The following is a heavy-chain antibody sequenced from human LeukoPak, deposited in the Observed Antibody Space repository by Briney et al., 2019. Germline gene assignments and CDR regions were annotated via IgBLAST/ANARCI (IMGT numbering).Heavy chain of an antibody. CDR2: INSDGTTT. CDR3: AVSNGGYGP. V-gene: IGHV3-74*01. CDR1: AFNFTAYW. J-gene: IGHJ5*02. D-gene: IGHD5-12*01. Sequence: GGPLRLSCASSAFNFTAYWMHWVRQDPRQGLLWVARINSDGTTTNYADSVKGRFTISRDNAKNTLFLQMNSLRAEDTAVYFCAVSNGGYGPWGQGALVTVSS.